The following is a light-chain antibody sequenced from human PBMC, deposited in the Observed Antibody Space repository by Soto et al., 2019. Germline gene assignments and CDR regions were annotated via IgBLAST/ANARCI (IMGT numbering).Light chain of an antibody. CDR1: SSDVGGYNY. J-gene: IGLJ1*01. Sequence: QSVLTQPASVSGSPGQSITISCTGTSSDVGGYNYVSWYQRHPGKAPKLMIYDVSNRPSGVSNRFSGPKSGNTASLTISGLQAEDEADYYCSSYTSSSTPGVFGTGTKVTV. CDR3: SSYTSSSTPGV. V-gene: IGLV2-14*01. CDR2: DVS.